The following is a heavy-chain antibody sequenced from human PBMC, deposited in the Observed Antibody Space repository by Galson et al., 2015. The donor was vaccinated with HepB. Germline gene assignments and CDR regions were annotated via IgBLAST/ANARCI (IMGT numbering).Heavy chain of an antibody. CDR3: ARILMTNKYYGMDV. CDR2: LSYDGSHK. Sequence: SLRLSCAASGFTFSSYGMHWVRQAPGKGLEWVAFLSYDGSHKYYADSVKGRLTISRDNSKNTLYLQMNSLRVEDRAVYYRARILMTNKYYGMDVWGQGTTVTVSS. J-gene: IGHJ6*02. D-gene: IGHD2-15*01. V-gene: IGHV3-30-3*01. CDR1: GFTFSSYG.